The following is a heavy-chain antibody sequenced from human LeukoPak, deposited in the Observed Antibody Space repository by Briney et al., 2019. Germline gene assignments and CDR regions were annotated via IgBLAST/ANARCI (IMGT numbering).Heavy chain of an antibody. CDR3: ARGEDVSGYRTDC. D-gene: IGHD5-12*01. CDR2: IYYTGST. CDR1: DYSISSGFY. Sequence: SETLSLTCSISDYSISSGFYWGWVRQSPGKGLQWIGNIYYTGSTYYHPSLKSRVTMSVDTSKNQFSLKLSSVTAADTAVYFCARGEDVSGYRTDCWGQGTLVTVSS. J-gene: IGHJ4*02. V-gene: IGHV4-38-2*02.